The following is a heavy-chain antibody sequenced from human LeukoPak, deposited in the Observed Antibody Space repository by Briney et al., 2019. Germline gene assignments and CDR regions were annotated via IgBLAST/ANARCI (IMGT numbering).Heavy chain of an antibody. V-gene: IGHV4-4*02. CDR2: IYHSGST. D-gene: IGHD6-6*01. Sequence: SETLSLTCAVSGGSISSSNRWSWVRQPPGKGLEWIGEIYHSGSTNYNPSLKSRVTISVDKSKNQFSLKLSSVTAADTAVYYCAREIVAARKWYYFDYWGQGTLVTVSS. CDR3: AREIVAARKWYYFDY. CDR1: GGSISSSNR. J-gene: IGHJ4*02.